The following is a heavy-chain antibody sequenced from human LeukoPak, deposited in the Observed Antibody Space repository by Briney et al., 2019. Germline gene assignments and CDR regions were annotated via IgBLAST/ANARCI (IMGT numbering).Heavy chain of an antibody. V-gene: IGHV3-48*04. CDR1: GFTFSSYG. D-gene: IGHD6-13*01. CDR2: ITSSGRTI. Sequence: GRSLRLSCAASGFTFSSYGMNWVRQAPGKGLEWISYITSSGRTIYYADSVKGRFTISRDNAKNSLFLQMNSLRAEDTAVYYCARDRAAAGTSYYGMDVWGKGTTVTVSS. CDR3: ARDRAAAGTSYYGMDV. J-gene: IGHJ6*04.